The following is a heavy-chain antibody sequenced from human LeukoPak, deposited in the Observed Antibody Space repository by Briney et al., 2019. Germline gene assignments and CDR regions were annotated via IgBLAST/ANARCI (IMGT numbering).Heavy chain of an antibody. Sequence: GGSLRLSCAASGFTFSSYGMHWVRQAPGKGLEWVAFIRYDGSKKYFADSVKGRFTISRDNSKNTLYLQMNTLRAEDTAVYYCARVEILGYCTSGSCYAVFAPWGQGTLVTVSS. D-gene: IGHD2-2*01. CDR3: ARVEILGYCTSGSCYAVFAP. J-gene: IGHJ5*02. CDR1: GFTFSSYG. V-gene: IGHV3-30*02. CDR2: IRYDGSKK.